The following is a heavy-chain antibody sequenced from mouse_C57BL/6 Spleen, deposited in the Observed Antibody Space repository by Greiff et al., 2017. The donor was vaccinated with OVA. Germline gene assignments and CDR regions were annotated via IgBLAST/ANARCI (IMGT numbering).Heavy chain of an antibody. Sequence: QVQLQQPGAELVMPGASVKLSCKASGYTFTSYWMHWVKQRPGQGLEWIGEIDPSDSYTTYNQKFKGKSTLTVDKSSSTAYMQLSSLTSEDSAVYYCARGGTRGSSYEYFDVWGTGTTVTVSS. D-gene: IGHD1-1*01. V-gene: IGHV1-69*01. CDR3: ARGGTRGSSYEYFDV. CDR1: GYTFTSYW. J-gene: IGHJ1*03. CDR2: IDPSDSYT.